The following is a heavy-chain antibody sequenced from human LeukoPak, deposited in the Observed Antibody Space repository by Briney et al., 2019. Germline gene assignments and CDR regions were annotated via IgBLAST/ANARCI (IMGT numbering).Heavy chain of an antibody. J-gene: IGHJ6*03. CDR3: ARESNQLLPRYYYMDV. CDR2: IIPILGIA. D-gene: IGHD2-2*01. Sequence: ASVKVSCKASGGTFSSYAISWVRQAPGQGLEWMGRIIPILGIANYAQKFQGRVTITADKSTSTAYMELSSLRSEDTAVYYCARESNQLLPRYYYMDVWGKGTTVTVSS. CDR1: GGTFSSYA. V-gene: IGHV1-69*04.